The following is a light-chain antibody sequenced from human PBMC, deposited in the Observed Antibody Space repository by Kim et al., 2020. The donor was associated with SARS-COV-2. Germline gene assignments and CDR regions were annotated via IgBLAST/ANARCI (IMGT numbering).Light chain of an antibody. CDR2: QAS. CDR3: QQYSSFSA. Sequence: IQMTQSPSTLSASVGDRVTITCRASQSTSHWVAWYQQKRGQAPKILIYQASILQSGVPSRFSGSGYGTEFTLTISSLQPDDFATYYCQQYSSFSAFGQVTKVDIK. J-gene: IGKJ1*01. CDR1: QSTSHW. V-gene: IGKV1-5*03.